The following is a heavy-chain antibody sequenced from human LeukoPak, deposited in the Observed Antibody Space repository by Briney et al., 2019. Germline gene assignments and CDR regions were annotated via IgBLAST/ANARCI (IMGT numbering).Heavy chain of an antibody. CDR1: GFXFSDSA. Sequence: PGGSLRLSCAASGFXFSDSAMTWVRQVPGKGLEWVSLISSSGGNTYYADSVKGRFTISRDNSKNTLSLQMNSLRVEDTAIYYCAKDIQLSTWGLGTMVTVSS. D-gene: IGHD3-16*02. J-gene: IGHJ3*01. CDR2: ISSSGGNT. V-gene: IGHV3-23*01. CDR3: AKDIQLST.